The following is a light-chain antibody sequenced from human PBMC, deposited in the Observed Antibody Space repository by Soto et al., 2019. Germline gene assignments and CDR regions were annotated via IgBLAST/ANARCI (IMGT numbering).Light chain of an antibody. CDR3: QQYNNWPPGT. CDR2: DAS. V-gene: IGKV3-15*01. CDR1: QSVGKY. Sequence: EIVVTQSPATLSMSPGERATLFCRASQSVGKYLAWYQQRPGQGPRLLIYDASTRATGIPARFSGSGSGTEFTLTISSLQSEDFAVYYCQQYNNWPPGTFGGGTKVEIK. J-gene: IGKJ4*01.